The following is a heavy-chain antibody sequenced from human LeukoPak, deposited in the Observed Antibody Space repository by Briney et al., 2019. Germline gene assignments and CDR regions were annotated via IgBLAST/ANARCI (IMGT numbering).Heavy chain of an antibody. Sequence: GESLKISCKGSGYSFTSYWIGWVRQMPGKGLEWMGIIYPGDSDNCYRPFFQGQATISADKSIRTAYLQWSSLKASDTAMYYCARQYNWNDGFTPGTRYYFDYWGQGTLVTVSS. J-gene: IGHJ4*02. CDR1: GYSFTSYW. CDR3: ARQYNWNDGFTPGTRYYFDY. D-gene: IGHD1-1*01. CDR2: IYPGDSDN. V-gene: IGHV5-51*01.